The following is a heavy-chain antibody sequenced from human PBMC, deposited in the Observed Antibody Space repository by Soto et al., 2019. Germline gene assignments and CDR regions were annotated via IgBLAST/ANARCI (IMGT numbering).Heavy chain of an antibody. D-gene: IGHD3-9*01. V-gene: IGHV1-18*01. J-gene: IGHJ3*01. CDR2: MNAYNGNT. Sequence: ASVKVSCKASGYTFNTYGISWVRQAPGQGLEWMGWMNAYNGNTKFAQKFQGRVAMTTDTSTSTAHMELRSLRSDDTAVYYCARDFRTLLYRDYLTPSRGSGFDVWGQGTMVTVSS. CDR3: ARDFRTLLYRDYLTPSRGSGFDV. CDR1: GYTFNTYG.